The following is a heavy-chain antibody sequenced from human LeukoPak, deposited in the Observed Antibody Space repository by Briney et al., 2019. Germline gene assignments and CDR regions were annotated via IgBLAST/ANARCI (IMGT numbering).Heavy chain of an antibody. CDR3: ARSHSPRPGVPVAGYGGYFDY. CDR1: GFTVSSNY. Sequence: PGGSLRLSCAASGFTVSSNYMSWVRQAPGKGLEWVSVIYSGGSTYYADSVKGRFTISRDNSKNTLYLQMNSLRAEDTAVYYCARSHSPRPGVPVAGYGGYFDYWGQGTLVTVSS. CDR2: IYSGGST. J-gene: IGHJ4*02. V-gene: IGHV3-66*01. D-gene: IGHD6-19*01.